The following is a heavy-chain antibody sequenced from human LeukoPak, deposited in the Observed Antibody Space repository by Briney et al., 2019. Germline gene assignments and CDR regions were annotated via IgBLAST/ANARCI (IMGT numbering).Heavy chain of an antibody. J-gene: IGHJ3*02. D-gene: IGHD2-2*01. CDR2: ISAYNDNT. CDR1: GYTFSSYG. V-gene: IGHV1-18*01. CDR3: ARASGSYCSSTSCNDAFDI. Sequence: ASVKVSCKASGYTFSSYGITWVRQAPGQGPEWMRWISAYNDNTNYAQNLQGRVTMTTDTSTSTAYLELKSLSSDDTAVYYCARASGSYCSSTSCNDAFDIWGQGTMVTGSS.